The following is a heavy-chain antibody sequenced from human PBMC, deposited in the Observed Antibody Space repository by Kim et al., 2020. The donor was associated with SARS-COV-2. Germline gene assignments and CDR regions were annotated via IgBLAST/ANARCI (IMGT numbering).Heavy chain of an antibody. D-gene: IGHD3-10*01. V-gene: IGHV1-46*01. CDR1: GYTFTSYY. CDR3: ARESSRVVWFGELPPPADYYYYYGMDV. Sequence: ASVKVSCKASGYTFTSYYMHWVRQAPGQGLEWMGIINPSGGSTSYAQKFQGRVTMTRDTSTSTVYMELSSLRSEDTAVYYCARESSRVVWFGELPPPADYYYYYGMDVWGQGTTVTVSS. CDR2: INPSGGST. J-gene: IGHJ6*02.